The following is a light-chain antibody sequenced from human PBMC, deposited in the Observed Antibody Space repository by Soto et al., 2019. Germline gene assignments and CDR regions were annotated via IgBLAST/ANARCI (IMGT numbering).Light chain of an antibody. V-gene: IGKV1-33*01. Sequence: DIQMTQSPSSLSASIGDRVTITCTASQDITNSLNWYQQKPGNAPKLLIYDASNLETGVPSRFSGGGSGTDFTFTISSLQPEDIATYYCQQYENLPPTVGQGTKVDIK. CDR2: DAS. J-gene: IGKJ1*01. CDR1: QDITNS. CDR3: QQYENLPPT.